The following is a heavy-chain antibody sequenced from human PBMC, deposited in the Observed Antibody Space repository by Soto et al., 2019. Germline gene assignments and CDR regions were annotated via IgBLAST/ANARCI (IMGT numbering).Heavy chain of an antibody. V-gene: IGHV3-23*01. CDR1: GFTFSSYA. CDR3: AKSEGVTYYYGSEGYYPF. Sequence: PGGSLRLSCAASGFTFSSYAMTWVRQAPGKGLEWVSAISGSGGSTYHADSVKGRFTISRDNSKNTLYLQMNSLRAEDTAVYHCAKSEGVTYYYGSEGYYPFWGQGTLVTVSS. J-gene: IGHJ4*02. D-gene: IGHD3-22*01. CDR2: ISGSGGST.